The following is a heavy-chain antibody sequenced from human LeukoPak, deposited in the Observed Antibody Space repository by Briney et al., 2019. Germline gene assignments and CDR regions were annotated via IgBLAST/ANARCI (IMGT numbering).Heavy chain of an antibody. CDR2: MNPNSGNT. Sequence: ASVKVSCKASGYTFTSYDINWVRQATGQGLEWMGWMNPNSGNTGYAQKFQGRVTMTRNTSISTAYMELSSLRSDDTAAYYCARDQRFLEWYRGLDVWGQGTTVTVSS. V-gene: IGHV1-8*01. CDR1: GYTFTSYD. D-gene: IGHD3-3*01. J-gene: IGHJ6*02. CDR3: ARDQRFLEWYRGLDV.